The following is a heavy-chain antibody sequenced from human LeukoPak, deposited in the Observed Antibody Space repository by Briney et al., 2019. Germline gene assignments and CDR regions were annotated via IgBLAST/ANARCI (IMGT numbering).Heavy chain of an antibody. CDR2: ISGSGGST. CDR3: AKGRSGYSSPFDY. Sequence: GGSLRFSCAASGFTFSSYAMSWVRQAPGKGLEWVSAISGSGGSTYYADSVKGRFTISRDNSKNTLYLQMNSLRAEDTAVYYCAKGRSGYSSPFDYWGQGTLVTVSS. J-gene: IGHJ4*02. V-gene: IGHV3-23*01. D-gene: IGHD6-13*01. CDR1: GFTFSSYA.